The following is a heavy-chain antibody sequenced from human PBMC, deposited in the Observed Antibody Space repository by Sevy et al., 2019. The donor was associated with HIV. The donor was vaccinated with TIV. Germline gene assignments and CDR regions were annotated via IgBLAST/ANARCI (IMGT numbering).Heavy chain of an antibody. Sequence: GGSLRLSCAASGFTFSSYSMNWVRQAPGKGLEWVSSISSSSSYIYYADSVKGRFTISRDNAKNSLYLQMNSLGAEDTAVYYCAREGQWLVTNDAFDIWGQGTMVTVSS. CDR2: ISSSSSYI. J-gene: IGHJ3*02. D-gene: IGHD6-19*01. CDR1: GFTFSSYS. V-gene: IGHV3-21*01. CDR3: AREGQWLVTNDAFDI.